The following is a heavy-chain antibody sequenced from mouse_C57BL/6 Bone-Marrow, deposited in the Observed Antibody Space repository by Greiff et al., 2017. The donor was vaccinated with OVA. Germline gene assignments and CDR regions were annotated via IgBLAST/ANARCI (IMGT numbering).Heavy chain of an antibody. CDR1: GFTFSSYG. CDR2: ISSGGSYT. CDR3: AREREIYDGTPFAY. D-gene: IGHD2-3*01. J-gene: IGHJ3*01. Sequence: EVQLQESGGGLVKPGGSLKLSCAASGFTFSSYGMSWVRQTPDKRLEWVATISSGGSYTYYPDSVKGRFTISRDNAKNTLYLQMSSLKSEDTAMYYCAREREIYDGTPFAYWGQGTLVTVSA. V-gene: IGHV5-6*01.